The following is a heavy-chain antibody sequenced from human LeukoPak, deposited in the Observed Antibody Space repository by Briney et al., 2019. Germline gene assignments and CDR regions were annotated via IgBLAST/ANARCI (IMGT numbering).Heavy chain of an antibody. CDR1: GFTFSSDS. V-gene: IGHV3-21*01. J-gene: IGHJ1*01. CDR3: TSNPPGIARDGAEYFQH. D-gene: IGHD6-13*01. CDR2: ISSSSSHI. Sequence: GGSLRLSCAASGFTFSSDSMNWVRQAPGKGLEWVSSISSSSSHIYYADSVKGRFTISRDNAKNSLCLQMNSLRAEDTAVYYCTSNPPGIARDGAEYFQHWGQGTLVTVSS.